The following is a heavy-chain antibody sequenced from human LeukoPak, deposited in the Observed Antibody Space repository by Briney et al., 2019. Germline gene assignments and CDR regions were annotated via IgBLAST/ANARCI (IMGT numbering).Heavy chain of an antibody. J-gene: IGHJ4*02. CDR1: GGSISSSSYY. Sequence: SETLSLTCTISGGSISSSSYYWGWIRQPPGKGLEWIGNIYYSGSTYYNPSLNSRVTISIDTSKNQFSLKLSSVTAADTAVYYCARLTGLSTGHMGGSDYWGQGTLVTVSS. V-gene: IGHV4-39*07. D-gene: IGHD2-21*01. CDR3: ARLTGLSTGHMGGSDY. CDR2: IYYSGST.